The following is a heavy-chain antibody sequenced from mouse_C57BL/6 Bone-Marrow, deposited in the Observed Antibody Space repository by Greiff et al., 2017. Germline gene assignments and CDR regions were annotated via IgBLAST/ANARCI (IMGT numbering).Heavy chain of an antibody. CDR3: ARNYYGSSYERFAY. CDR2: ISSGGSYT. D-gene: IGHD1-1*01. J-gene: IGHJ3*01. Sequence: EVKLMESGGDLVKPGGSLKLSCAASGFTFSSYGMSWVRQTPDTRLEWVATISSGGSYTYYPDSVKGRFTISRDNAKNNLYLQMSSLKSEDTAMYYCARNYYGSSYERFAYWGQGTLVTVSA. V-gene: IGHV5-6*01. CDR1: GFTFSSYG.